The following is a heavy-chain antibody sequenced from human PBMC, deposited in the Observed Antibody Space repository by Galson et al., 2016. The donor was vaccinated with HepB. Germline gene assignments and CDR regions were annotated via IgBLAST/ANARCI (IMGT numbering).Heavy chain of an antibody. CDR3: AHRQQYLGENDYNNYGFDY. CDR1: GFSLSTSRAG. D-gene: IGHD4-11*01. CDR2: IYWNDEK. V-gene: IGHV2-5*01. J-gene: IGHJ4*02. Sequence: PALVKPTQTLTLTCTFSGFSLSTSRAGVGWIRQSPGKALEWLAVIYWNDEKHYSPSLTSRLTITKDTSKNQVVLTMTNMDPVDTATYFCAHRQQYLGENDYNNYGFDYWGQGTLVTVSS.